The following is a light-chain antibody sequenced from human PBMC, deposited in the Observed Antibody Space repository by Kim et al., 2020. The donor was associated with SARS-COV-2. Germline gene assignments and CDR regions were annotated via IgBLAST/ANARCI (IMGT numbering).Light chain of an antibody. CDR1: QSVSRW. CDR3: KHRRT. V-gene: IGKV1-5*01. CDR2: DGT. Sequence: DIQMTQSPSTLSASVGDRVTLTCRASQSVSRWLAWYQQKPGKAPKLLIYDGTNVQSGVPSRFSGSGSGTEFTLTISSLQPDDFAIYYEKHRRTFGQGTKVDIK. J-gene: IGKJ1*01.